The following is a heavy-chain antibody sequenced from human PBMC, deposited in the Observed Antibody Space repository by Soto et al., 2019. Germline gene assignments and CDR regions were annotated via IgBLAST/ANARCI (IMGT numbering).Heavy chain of an antibody. J-gene: IGHJ6*02. V-gene: IGHV3-48*03. CDR3: AGGTAAVAGTELAYHYYGMDV. D-gene: IGHD6-19*01. CDR1: GFTFSSYE. Sequence: PGGSLRLSCAASGFTFSSYEMNWVRQAPGKGLEWVSYISSSGSTIYYADSVKGRFTISRDNAKNSLYLQMNSLRAEDTAVYYCAGGTAAVAGTELAYHYYGMDVWGQGTTVTVSS. CDR2: ISSSGSTI.